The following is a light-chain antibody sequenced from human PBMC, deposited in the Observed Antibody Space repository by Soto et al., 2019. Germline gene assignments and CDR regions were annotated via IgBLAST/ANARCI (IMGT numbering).Light chain of an antibody. J-gene: IGLJ3*02. V-gene: IGLV1-44*01. CDR3: AAWDDSLNGWV. CDR2: SNN. CDR1: SSNIGSNT. Sequence: QSVLTQPPSASGTPGQRVTISFSGSSSNIGSNTVNWYQQIPGTAPKLLIYSNNQRPSGVPDRFSGSKSGTSASLAISGLQSEDGADYYCAAWDDSLNGWVFGGGTKLTVL.